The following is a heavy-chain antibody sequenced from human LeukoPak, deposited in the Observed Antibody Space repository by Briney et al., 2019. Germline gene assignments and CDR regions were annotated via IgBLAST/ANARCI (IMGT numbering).Heavy chain of an antibody. CDR2: ISAYNGNT. V-gene: IGHV1-18*01. J-gene: IGHJ4*02. CDR1: GYTFTSYG. D-gene: IGHD3-3*01. CDR3: ARAPGYYDFWSGYYMGDN. Sequence: ASVKVSCKASGYTFTSYGISWVRQAPGQGLEWMGWISAYNGNTNYAQKLQGRVTMTTDTSTSTAYMELRSLRSDDTAVYYCARAPGYYDFWSGYYMGDNWGQGTLVTVSS.